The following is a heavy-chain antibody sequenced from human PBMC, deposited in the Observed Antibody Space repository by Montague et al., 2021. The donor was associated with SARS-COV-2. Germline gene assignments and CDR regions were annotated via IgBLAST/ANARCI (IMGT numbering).Heavy chain of an antibody. CDR3: AAATYGSIAY. J-gene: IGHJ4*02. D-gene: IGHD3-10*01. CDR1: GFTFPDYA. CDR2: INWNGNSR. Sequence: SLRLPCAASGFTFPDYAMHWVRQAPGKGLEWVSGINWNGNSRGYADSVKGRFTISRDNAANSLFLQMSSLRPEDTALYYCAAATYGSIAYWGQGNLVTVSS. V-gene: IGHV3-9*01.